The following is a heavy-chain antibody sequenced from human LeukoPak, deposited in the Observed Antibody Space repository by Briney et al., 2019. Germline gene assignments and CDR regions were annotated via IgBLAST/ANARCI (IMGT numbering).Heavy chain of an antibody. V-gene: IGHV3-23*01. CDR1: GFTFSSDA. CDR2: ISGSGGST. J-gene: IGHJ3*02. CDR3: ATPVLLWFGELSDPDAFDI. Sequence: GGSLRLSCAASGFTFSSDAMSWVRQAPGKGLEWVSAISGSGGSTYYADSVKGRFTISRDNSKNTLYLQMNSLRAEDTAVYYCATPVLLWFGELSDPDAFDIWGQGTMVTVSS. D-gene: IGHD3-10*01.